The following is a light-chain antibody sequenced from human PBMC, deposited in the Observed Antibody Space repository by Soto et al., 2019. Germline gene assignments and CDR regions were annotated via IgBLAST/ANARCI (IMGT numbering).Light chain of an antibody. Sequence: QSVLTQPASVSGSPGQSITISCTGTSSDVGGYNYVSWYQQQSGKAPKLMIHEVSNRPSGVSNRFSGSKSGNTASLTISGRQAEDEADYYCSSYTSSGTLYVFGTGTKVTVL. V-gene: IGLV2-14*01. CDR3: SSYTSSGTLYV. J-gene: IGLJ1*01. CDR1: SSDVGGYNY. CDR2: EVS.